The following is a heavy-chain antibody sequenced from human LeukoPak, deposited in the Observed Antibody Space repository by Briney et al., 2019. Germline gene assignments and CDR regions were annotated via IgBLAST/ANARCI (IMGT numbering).Heavy chain of an antibody. CDR3: ARARGPTRQDNWFDP. CDR1: GFTFSSYS. D-gene: IGHD3-10*01. J-gene: IGHJ5*02. CDR2: ISSSSSYI. Sequence: GGSLRLSCAASGFTFSSYSMNWVRQAPGKGLEWVSSISSSSSYIYYADSVKGRFTVSRDNAKNSLYLQMNSLRAEDTAVYYCARARGPTRQDNWFDPWGQGTLVTVSS. V-gene: IGHV3-21*01.